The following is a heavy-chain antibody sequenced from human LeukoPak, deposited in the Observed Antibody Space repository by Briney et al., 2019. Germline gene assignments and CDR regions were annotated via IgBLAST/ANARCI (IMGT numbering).Heavy chain of an antibody. CDR1: GYTFTGYY. Sequence: ASVKVSCKASGYTFTGYYMHWVRQAPGQGLEWMGWINPNSGGTNYAQKFQGRVTITRDTSISTAYMELTSLRSDDTAVYYCARNHEGFRYWGQGTLVTVSS. V-gene: IGHV1-2*02. CDR3: ARNHEGFRY. J-gene: IGHJ4*02. CDR2: INPNSGGT.